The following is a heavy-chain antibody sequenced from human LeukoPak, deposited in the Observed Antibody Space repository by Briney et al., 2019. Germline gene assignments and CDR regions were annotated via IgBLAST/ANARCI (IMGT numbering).Heavy chain of an antibody. D-gene: IGHD3-22*01. Sequence: SETLSLTCTVSGGSISSYYWSWIRQPPGKGLEWIGYIYYSGSTNYNPSLKSRVTISVDTSKNQFSLKLSSATAADTAVYYCARAPGVTTPYSYYYYYMDVWGKGTTVTVSS. J-gene: IGHJ6*03. V-gene: IGHV4-59*01. CDR1: GGSISSYY. CDR3: ARAPGVTTPYSYYYYYMDV. CDR2: IYYSGST.